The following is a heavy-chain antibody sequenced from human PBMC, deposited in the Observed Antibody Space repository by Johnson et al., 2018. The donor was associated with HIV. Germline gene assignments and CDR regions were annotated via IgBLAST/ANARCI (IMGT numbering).Heavy chain of an antibody. Sequence: QVQLVESGGGVVQPGRSLRLSCAASGFTFSSYGMHWVRQAPGKGLEWVAVISYDGSNKYYADSVKGRFPISRDNSKNTLYLQMNSLTAEDTAVYYCARSNIVAGFWWTFDIWGQGTMVTVSS. CDR3: ARSNIVAGFWWTFDI. V-gene: IGHV3-30*03. CDR1: GFTFSSYG. J-gene: IGHJ3*02. D-gene: IGHD5-12*01. CDR2: ISYDGSNK.